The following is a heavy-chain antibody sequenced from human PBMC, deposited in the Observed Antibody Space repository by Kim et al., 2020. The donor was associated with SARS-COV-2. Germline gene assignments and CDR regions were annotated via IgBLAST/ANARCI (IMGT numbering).Heavy chain of an antibody. Sequence: GGSLRLSCSASGFTFSASAMHWVRQAPGKGLEYISTIKSHGVFTYYADSVKGRFTISRDNSIDTVFLQMNSLRPEDTAVYYCVKAASGDYGWFDPWGQGTLVTVSS. V-gene: IGHV3-64D*09. J-gene: IGHJ5*02. CDR1: GFTFSASA. D-gene: IGHD3-16*01. CDR3: VKAASGDYGWFDP. CDR2: IKSHGVFT.